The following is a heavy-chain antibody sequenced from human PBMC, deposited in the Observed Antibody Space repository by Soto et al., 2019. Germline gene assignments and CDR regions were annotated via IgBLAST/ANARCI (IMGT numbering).Heavy chain of an antibody. CDR2: LYWDDDK. CDR1: GFSLSTYHMG. CDR3: AHAGDYDLLTFDH. V-gene: IGHV2-5*02. D-gene: IGHD4-17*01. J-gene: IGHJ4*01. Sequence: QITLKESGPTLVRPAQTLTLTCDFSGFSLSTYHMGVAWIRQPPGKALEWLALLYWDDDKRYSPSLKDRIAISKDTSNNQVVLTITNIDPGDSAIYFCAHAGDYDLLTFDHWGPGTLVTVSS.